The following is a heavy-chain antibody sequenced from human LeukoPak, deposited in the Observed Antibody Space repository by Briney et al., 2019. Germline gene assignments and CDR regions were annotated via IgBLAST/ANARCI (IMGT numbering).Heavy chain of an antibody. CDR2: FYTSANT. Sequence: PSDTLSLTCTVSGDSVSGYYGSWIRQPPGKGLEWIGYFYTSANTNYNPSLKSRVTMSVDTSKNQFSLKLTSVTAADTAVYYCARGLRDEERHYGYYYMDVWGQGTLVTVSS. CDR1: GDSVSGYY. J-gene: IGHJ6*03. CDR3: ARGLRDEERHYGYYYMDV. D-gene: IGHD3-22*01. V-gene: IGHV4-4*09.